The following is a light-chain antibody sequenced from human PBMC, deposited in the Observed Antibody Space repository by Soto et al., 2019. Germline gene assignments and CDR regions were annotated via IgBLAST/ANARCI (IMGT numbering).Light chain of an antibody. Sequence: DIQMTQSPSSLSASVGDRVTITCQASQDISNYLNWYQQKPGKAPKLLIYDASNLETGVPSRFSGSGSGTHFTFTISSLQPEDIATYYCQQYDNLLRLTFGPGTKVDIK. CDR2: DAS. J-gene: IGKJ3*01. CDR3: QQYDNLLRLT. CDR1: QDISNY. V-gene: IGKV1-33*01.